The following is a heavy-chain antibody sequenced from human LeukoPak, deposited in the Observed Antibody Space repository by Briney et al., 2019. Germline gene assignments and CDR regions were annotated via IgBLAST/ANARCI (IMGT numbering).Heavy chain of an antibody. CDR1: GFTFSGFD. CDR2: ISHDGSHT. J-gene: IGHJ4*02. V-gene: IGHV3-30*18. Sequence: GRSLRLSCAASGFTFSGFDMYWVRQAPGKGLGWVAVISHDGSHTQHADSVKGRFTISRDNSKRTLYLQMNSLRPEDTAVYFCVKDRADHYSFDSWGQGTLVTVSS. CDR3: VKDRADHYSFDS. D-gene: IGHD4-11*01.